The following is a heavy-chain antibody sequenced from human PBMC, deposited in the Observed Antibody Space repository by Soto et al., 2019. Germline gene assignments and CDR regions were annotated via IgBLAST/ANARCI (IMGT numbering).Heavy chain of an antibody. CDR1: GGSISSGGYY. Sequence: PSETLSLTCTVSGGSISSGGYYWICIRQHPGNGLELIGYIYYSGSTYYNPSLKSRVTISVDTSKNQFSLKLSSVTAADTAVYYCARNVAAAGYLDYWGQGTLVTVSS. J-gene: IGHJ4*02. CDR3: ARNVAAAGYLDY. V-gene: IGHV4-31*03. D-gene: IGHD6-13*01. CDR2: IYYSGST.